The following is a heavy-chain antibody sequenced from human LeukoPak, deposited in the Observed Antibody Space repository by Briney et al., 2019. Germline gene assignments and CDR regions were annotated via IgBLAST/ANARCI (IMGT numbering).Heavy chain of an antibody. D-gene: IGHD2-15*01. J-gene: IGHJ3*02. CDR2: ISYSGANS. Sequence: PGGSLRLSCAASGXTFSGSAMSWVRQAPGEGLEWVSLISYSGANSYYTDSVRGRFTISRDNSKDTLFLQMNSLRAEDTAIYYCARDGFSEISRDNDGFDIWGQGTMVTVSS. V-gene: IGHV3-23*01. CDR1: GXTFSGSA. CDR3: ARDGFSEISRDNDGFDI.